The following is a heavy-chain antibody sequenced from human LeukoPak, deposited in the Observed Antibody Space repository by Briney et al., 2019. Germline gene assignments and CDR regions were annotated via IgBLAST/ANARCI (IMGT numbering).Heavy chain of an antibody. CDR3: ADLNTYYYGSGSSNWFDP. CDR2: FDPEDGET. V-gene: IGHV1-24*01. CDR1: GYTLTELS. D-gene: IGHD3-10*01. Sequence: ASVKVSCKVSGYTLTELSMHWVRQVPGKGLEWMGGFDPEDGETIYAQKFQGRVTMTEDTSTDTAYMELSSLRSEDTAVYYCADLNTYYYGSGSSNWFDPWGQGTLVTVSS. J-gene: IGHJ5*02.